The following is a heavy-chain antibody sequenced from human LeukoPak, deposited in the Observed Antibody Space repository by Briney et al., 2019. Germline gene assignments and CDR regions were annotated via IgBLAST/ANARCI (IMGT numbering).Heavy chain of an antibody. CDR3: ARDPTY. V-gene: IGHV4-59*01. CDR2: IYYTGST. Sequence: PSETLSPTCTVSGDSINSYYWTWIRQAPGKGLEWIGYIYYTGSTNYSPSLKSRVSISIDPSKNQFSLKLTSVTAADTAVYYCARDPTYWGQGILVTVSS. CDR1: GDSINSYY. J-gene: IGHJ4*02.